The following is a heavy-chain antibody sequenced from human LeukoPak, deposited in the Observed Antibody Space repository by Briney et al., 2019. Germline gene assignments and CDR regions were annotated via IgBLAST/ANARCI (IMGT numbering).Heavy chain of an antibody. D-gene: IGHD5-18*01. CDR3: AKVPRRGYSYGYFDY. CDR1: GFTVTDYA. J-gene: IGHJ4*02. Sequence: GGSLRLSCAASGFTVTDYAMTWVRQAPGKGLEWVSAISGSGGSTYYADSVKGRFTISRDNSKNTLYLQMNSLRAEDTAVYYCAKVPRRGYSYGYFDYWGQGTLVTVSS. V-gene: IGHV3-23*01. CDR2: ISGSGGST.